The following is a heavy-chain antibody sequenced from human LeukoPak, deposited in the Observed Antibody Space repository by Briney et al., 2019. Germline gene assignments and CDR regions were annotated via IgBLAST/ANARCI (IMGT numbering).Heavy chain of an antibody. CDR3: ARASGLYCSSTSCYTGYYYYGMDV. CDR1: GYTFTSYD. D-gene: IGHD2-2*02. Sequence: ASVKVSCKASGYTFTSYDINWVRQATGQGLEWMGWMNPNSGNTGYAQKFQGRVTMTRNTSISTAYMELSSLRSEDTAVYYCARASGLYCSSTSCYTGYYYYGMDVWGQGTTVTVSS. CDR2: MNPNSGNT. V-gene: IGHV1-8*01. J-gene: IGHJ6*02.